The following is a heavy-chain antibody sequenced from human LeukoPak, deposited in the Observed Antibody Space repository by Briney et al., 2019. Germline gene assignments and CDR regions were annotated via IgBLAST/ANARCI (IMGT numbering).Heavy chain of an antibody. CDR2: INPNSGGT. J-gene: IGHJ4*02. V-gene: IGHV1-2*02. CDR3: ARGYFDWSTLGYFDY. Sequence: GASVKVSCKASGYTFTGYYMHWVRQAPGQGLEWMGWINPNSGGTNYAQKFQGRVTMTRDTSISTAYMELSRLRSDDTAVYYCARGYFDWSTLGYFDYWGQGTLVPVSS. CDR1: GYTFTGYY. D-gene: IGHD3-9*01.